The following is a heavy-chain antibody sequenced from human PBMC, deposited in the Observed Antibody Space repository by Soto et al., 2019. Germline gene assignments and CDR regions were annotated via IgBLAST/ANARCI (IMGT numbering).Heavy chain of an antibody. CDR3: ARGRGSTGYLGREHYFDY. CDR2: IDIGGNT. Sequence: GGSLRLSCAASGFSVTNNYMNWVRQAPGKGLEWVSIIDIGGNTYYADSVKDRFTISRDNSRNTLYLHMDSLRAEDTAVYYCARGRGSTGYLGREHYFDYWGQGTLVTVSS. V-gene: IGHV3-66*01. D-gene: IGHD2-2*01. CDR1: GFSVTNNY. J-gene: IGHJ4*02.